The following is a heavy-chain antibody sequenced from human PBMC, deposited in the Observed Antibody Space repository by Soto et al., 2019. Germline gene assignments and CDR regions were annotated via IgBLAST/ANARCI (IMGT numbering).Heavy chain of an antibody. V-gene: IGHV1-69*12. CDR3: ARESRYCSGGSCYFLPGIDY. CDR2: IIPIFGTA. J-gene: IGHJ4*02. D-gene: IGHD2-15*01. CDR1: GGTFSSYA. Sequence: QVQLVQSGAEVKKPGSSVKVSCKASGGTFSSYAISWVRQAPGQGLEWMGGIIPIFGTANYAQKFQGRGTITADESTSTAYMRLSSLRSEDTAVYYCARESRYCSGGSCYFLPGIDYWGQGTLVTVSS.